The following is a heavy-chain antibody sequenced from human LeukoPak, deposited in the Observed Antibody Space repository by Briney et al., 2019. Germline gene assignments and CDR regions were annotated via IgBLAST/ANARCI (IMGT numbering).Heavy chain of an antibody. CDR2: ISSSGSTI. Sequence: GGSLRLSCAASGFTFSSYEMNWVRQAPGKGLEWVSYISSSGSTIYYADSVKGRFTISRDNSKNTLYLQMNSLRAEDTAVYYCAKDRGQEGPSDPTLVGYQTDYWGQGTLVTVSS. V-gene: IGHV3-48*03. D-gene: IGHD5-18*01. CDR1: GFTFSSYE. CDR3: AKDRGQEGPSDPTLVGYQTDY. J-gene: IGHJ4*02.